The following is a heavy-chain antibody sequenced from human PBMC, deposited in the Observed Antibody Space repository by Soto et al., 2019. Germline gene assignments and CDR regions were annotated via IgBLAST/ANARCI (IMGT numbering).Heavy chain of an antibody. V-gene: IGHV1-3*01. D-gene: IGHD2-15*01. CDR3: ARGLVVVAASYGGGWFDP. J-gene: IGHJ5*02. CDR2: INAGNGNT. Sequence: ASVKVSCKASGYTFTSYAMHWVRQAPGQRLEWMGWINAGNGNTKYSQKFQGRVTITRDTSASTAYMELSSLRSEDTAVYYCARGLVVVAASYGGGWFDPWGQGTLVTVSS. CDR1: GYTFTSYA.